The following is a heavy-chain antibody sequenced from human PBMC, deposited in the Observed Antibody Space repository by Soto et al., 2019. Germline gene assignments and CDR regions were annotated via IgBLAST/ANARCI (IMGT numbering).Heavy chain of an antibody. Sequence: QVHLQESGPGLVKPSQTLSLTCTVSGGAISSGGYYWSWIRQHPGKGPEWIGYIYYSGSTYYNPSLKSRVTISVDTSKNQFSLKLSSVTAADTAVYYCARGGLRLGELSLLFDYWGQGTLVTVSS. V-gene: IGHV4-31*03. CDR3: ARGGLRLGELSLLFDY. CDR1: GGAISSGGYY. D-gene: IGHD3-16*02. CDR2: IYYSGST. J-gene: IGHJ4*02.